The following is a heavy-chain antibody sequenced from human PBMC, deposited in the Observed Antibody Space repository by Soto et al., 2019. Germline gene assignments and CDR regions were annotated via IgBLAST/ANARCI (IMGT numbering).Heavy chain of an antibody. V-gene: IGHV3-33*08. CDR1: GFTFSSYS. CDR2: IWYDGSNK. Sequence: PGGSLRLSCAASGFTFSSYSMNWVRQAPGKGLEWVAVIWYDGSNKYYADSVKGRFTISRDNSKSTLYLEMNSLRFEDTSVYSCAKSVPDPACNGGGCHRTFDYWGQGTLVTVSS. CDR3: AKSVPDPACNGGGCHRTFDY. J-gene: IGHJ4*02. D-gene: IGHD2-15*01.